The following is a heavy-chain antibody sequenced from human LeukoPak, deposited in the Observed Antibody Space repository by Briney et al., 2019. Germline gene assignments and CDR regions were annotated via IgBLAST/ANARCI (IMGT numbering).Heavy chain of an antibody. J-gene: IGHJ4*02. CDR1: GNYW. CDR3: IRDFLTVTTNDY. V-gene: IGHV3-74*01. CDR2: IKTDGSDR. D-gene: IGHD4-11*01. Sequence: PGGSLRLSCAASGNYWMHWVRKAPGKGLVWVSGIKTDGSDRRYADFVTGRFTISRDNAKNTLFLQMNSLRAEDTAVYYCIRDFLTVTTNDYWGQGTLVTVSS.